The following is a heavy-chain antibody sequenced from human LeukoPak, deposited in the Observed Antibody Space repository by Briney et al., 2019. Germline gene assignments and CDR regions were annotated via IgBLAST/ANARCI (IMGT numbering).Heavy chain of an antibody. CDR3: AKDSYYYGSGSYSSYFDY. Sequence: PGGTLRLSCAASGFTFSSYGMSWVRQAPGKGLEWVAAISGIGGSTYYADSVKGRFTISRDNSKTTLYLQMNSLRAEDTDVYYCAKDSYYYGSGSYSSYFDYWGQGTLVTVSS. V-gene: IGHV3-23*01. J-gene: IGHJ4*02. CDR1: GFTFSSYG. D-gene: IGHD3-10*01. CDR2: ISGIGGST.